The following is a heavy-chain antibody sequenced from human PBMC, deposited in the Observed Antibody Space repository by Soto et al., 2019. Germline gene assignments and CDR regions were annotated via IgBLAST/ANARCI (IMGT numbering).Heavy chain of an antibody. J-gene: IGHJ4*02. V-gene: IGHV3-30*18. CDR2: ISYDGSNK. D-gene: IGHD3-22*01. CDR1: GFTFSSYG. CDR3: AKDTYYHDSSGYYVFAY. Sequence: QVQVVESGGGVVQPGRSLRLSCAASGFTFSSYGMHWVRQAPGKGLEWVTVISYDGSNKYYADSVKGRFTISRDNSKNTLHLQMDSLRAEDTAVYYCAKDTYYHDSSGYYVFAYWGQGTLVTVSS.